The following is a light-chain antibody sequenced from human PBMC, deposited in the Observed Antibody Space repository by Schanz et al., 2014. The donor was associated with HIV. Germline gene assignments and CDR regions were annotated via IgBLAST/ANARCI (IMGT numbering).Light chain of an antibody. CDR2: SNN. Sequence: QSVLTQSPSASGTPGQRVTISCSGSSSNIGSSIVSWYQQLPGTAPKLLIYSNNQRPSGVPDRFSGSKSGTSASLAISGLRSEDEADYHCAAWDDSLNGWVFGGGTKLTVL. CDR1: SSNIGSSI. CDR3: AAWDDSLNGWV. V-gene: IGLV1-44*01. J-gene: IGLJ3*02.